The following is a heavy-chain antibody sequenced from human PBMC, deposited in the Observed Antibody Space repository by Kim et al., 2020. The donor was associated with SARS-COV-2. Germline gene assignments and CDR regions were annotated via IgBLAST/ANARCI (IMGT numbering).Heavy chain of an antibody. CDR2: ISYEGSKK. CDR1: GFTFNNFG. CDR3: AKAIVLRWFGKFHDDACDL. V-gene: IGHV3-30*18. D-gene: IGHD3-10*01. J-gene: IGHJ3*01. Sequence: GGSLRLSCAASGFTFNNFGMHWVRQAPGKGLEWVAFISYEGSKKHYADSVNGRFTISRDSFKNTMSLQMSGLTAEDTAVYYCAKAIVLRWFGKFHDDACDLWGQGTMVTVSS.